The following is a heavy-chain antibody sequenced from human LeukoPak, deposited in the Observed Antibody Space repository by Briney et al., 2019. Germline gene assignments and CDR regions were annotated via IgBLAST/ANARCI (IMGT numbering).Heavy chain of an antibody. Sequence: ASVKVSCKTSGYTFTGYYVHWVRQAPGQGLEWMGRINPNSGDTNYAQKFQGRVTMTRDTSISTAYMELSRLRSDDTAVYYCARDYCGGDCFPDYWGQGALVTVSS. D-gene: IGHD2-21*02. CDR3: ARDYCGGDCFPDY. V-gene: IGHV1-2*06. CDR2: INPNSGDT. J-gene: IGHJ4*02. CDR1: GYTFTGYY.